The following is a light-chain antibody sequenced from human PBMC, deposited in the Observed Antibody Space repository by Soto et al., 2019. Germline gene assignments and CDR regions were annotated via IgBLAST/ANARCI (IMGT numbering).Light chain of an antibody. CDR2: DVG. CDR1: NSDVGAYSY. Sequence: QSVLTQPASVSGSPGQSITISCTGTNSDVGAYSYVSWYQQYPGKAPKLLIYDVGARPSGISDRFSGSKSGNTPSLTISGLQAEDEADYYCSSYTSFTTYVFGSGTKV. J-gene: IGLJ1*01. V-gene: IGLV2-14*03. CDR3: SSYTSFTTYV.